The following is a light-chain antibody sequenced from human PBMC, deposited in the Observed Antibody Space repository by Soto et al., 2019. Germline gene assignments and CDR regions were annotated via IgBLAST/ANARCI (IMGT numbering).Light chain of an antibody. V-gene: IGLV3-1*01. J-gene: IGLJ1*01. Sequence: SYELTQPPSVSVSPGQTASITCSGDKLGDKYACWYQQEPGQSPVLVIYEDSKRPSGIPERFSGSNSGNTATLTISGTQAMDEADYYCQAWDSSTGVFGTGTTLTVL. CDR1: KLGDKY. CDR3: QAWDSSTGV. CDR2: EDS.